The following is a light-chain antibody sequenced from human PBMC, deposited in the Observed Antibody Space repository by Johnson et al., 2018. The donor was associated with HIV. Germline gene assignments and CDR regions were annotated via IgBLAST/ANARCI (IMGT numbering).Light chain of an antibody. V-gene: IGLV1-51*01. J-gene: IGLJ1*01. CDR3: GTWDSSLSAYV. CDR2: DNN. CDR1: SSNIGNNY. Sequence: QSVLTQPPSVSAAPGQKVTISCSGSSSNIGNNYVSWYQQLPGTAPKLLIYDNNKRPSGIPDRFSCSKSGTSATLGITGLQTGDEADYYCGTWDSSLSAYVLGTGTKVTVL.